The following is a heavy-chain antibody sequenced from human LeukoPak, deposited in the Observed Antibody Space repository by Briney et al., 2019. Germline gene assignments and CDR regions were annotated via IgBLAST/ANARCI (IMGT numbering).Heavy chain of an antibody. J-gene: IGHJ6*03. Sequence: ASVTVSCKASGYTFTSYDINWVRQATGQGLEWMGWINPNSGNTGYAQKFQGRVTMTKNTSINTAYMELSSLRSEDTAVYYCARALSWTTDSYYYMDVWGKGTTVTVSS. D-gene: IGHD3/OR15-3a*01. CDR2: INPNSGNT. CDR1: GYTFTSYD. V-gene: IGHV1-8*01. CDR3: ARALSWTTDSYYYMDV.